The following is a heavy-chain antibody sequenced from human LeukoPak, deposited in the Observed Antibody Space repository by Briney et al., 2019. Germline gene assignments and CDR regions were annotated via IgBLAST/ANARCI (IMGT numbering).Heavy chain of an antibody. Sequence: GGSLRLSCVASGFAFNNFAINWVRQAPGKGLEWISGITGGGSDTFIADVVEGRFTISRDNSKSTLYLQMNSLRAEDTAVYYCARGPIAAGLDYWGQGTLVTVSS. D-gene: IGHD6-25*01. V-gene: IGHV3-23*01. CDR2: ITGGGSDT. CDR3: ARGPIAAGLDY. J-gene: IGHJ4*02. CDR1: GFAFNNFA.